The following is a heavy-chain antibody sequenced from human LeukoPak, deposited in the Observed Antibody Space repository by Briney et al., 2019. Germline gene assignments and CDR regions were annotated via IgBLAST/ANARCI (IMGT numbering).Heavy chain of an antibody. V-gene: IGHV1-69*13. CDR2: IIPIFGTA. Sequence: SVKVSCKASGGTFSSYAISWVRQAPGQGLEWMVGIIPIFGTANYAQKFQGRVTITADESTSTAYMELSSLRSEDTAVYYCARGGNMITFGGVIAKNWFDPWGQGTLVTVSS. CDR3: ARGGNMITFGGVIAKNWFDP. D-gene: IGHD3-16*02. J-gene: IGHJ5*02. CDR1: GGTFSSYA.